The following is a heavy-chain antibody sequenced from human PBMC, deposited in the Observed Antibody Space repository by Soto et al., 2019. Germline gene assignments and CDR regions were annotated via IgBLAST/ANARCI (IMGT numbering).Heavy chain of an antibody. D-gene: IGHD5-12*01. CDR3: ARRKSNGYNRYFES. J-gene: IGHJ4*02. V-gene: IGHV1-69*06. Sequence: SVKVSCTSSGGTFSSNPIRLMRQAPGQGLEWVGGTIPTFGAGSYAQRFQGRVTITADKSTNTAYMELSNLRPEDTAVYYCARRKSNGYNRYFESWGQGTLVTVSS. CDR1: GGTFSSNP. CDR2: TIPTFGAG.